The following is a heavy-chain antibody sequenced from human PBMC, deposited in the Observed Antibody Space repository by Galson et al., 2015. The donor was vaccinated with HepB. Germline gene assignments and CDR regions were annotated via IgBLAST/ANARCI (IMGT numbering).Heavy chain of an antibody. CDR1: GGSISGGGYY. V-gene: IGHV4-61*09. CDR3: ARSDYSTLMSINKNWFDP. D-gene: IGHD4-17*01. CDR2: IYTSGST. J-gene: IGHJ5*02. Sequence: TLSLTCTVSGGSISGGGYYWNWIRQPAGQGLEWIGHIYTSGSTNYNPSLMSRVTMSIDKSNNQFFLKLSSVTAADTAVYYCARSDYSTLMSINKNWFDPWGRGTPVTVSS.